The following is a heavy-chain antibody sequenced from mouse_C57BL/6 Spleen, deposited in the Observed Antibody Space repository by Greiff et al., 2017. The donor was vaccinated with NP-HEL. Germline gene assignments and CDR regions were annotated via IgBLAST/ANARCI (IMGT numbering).Heavy chain of an antibody. Sequence: QVQLKQSGAELVKPGASVKISCKASGYAFSSYWMNWVKQRPGKGLEWIGQIYPGDGDTNYNGKFKGKATLTADKSSSTAYMQLSSLTSEDSAVYFCARYGTTDYFDYWGQGTTLTVSS. J-gene: IGHJ2*01. CDR3: ARYGTTDYFDY. CDR2: IYPGDGDT. V-gene: IGHV1-80*01. CDR1: GYAFSSYW. D-gene: IGHD1-1*01.